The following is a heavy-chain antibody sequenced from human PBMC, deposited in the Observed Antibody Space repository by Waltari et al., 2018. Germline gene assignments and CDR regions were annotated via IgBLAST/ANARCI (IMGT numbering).Heavy chain of an antibody. V-gene: IGHV3-23*01. CDR1: GFSFMGFA. CDR3: AKGSRGYTNYFFDS. CDR2: FSGSGATP. J-gene: IGHJ4*02. D-gene: IGHD3-16*02. Sequence: EVQLLESAGGLVQPGEALRLSCAASGFSFMGFAMTWVRQAPGEGRGCCAAFSGSGATPFYADAVKGRFTIVRDNSRDTVYLQMNSLRVDDSAVYYCAKGSRGYTNYFFDSWGQGTLVSVSS.